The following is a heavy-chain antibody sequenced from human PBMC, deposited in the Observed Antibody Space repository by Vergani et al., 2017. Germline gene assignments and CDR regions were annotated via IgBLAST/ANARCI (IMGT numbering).Heavy chain of an antibody. V-gene: IGHV3-13*01. CDR1: GFTFSSYD. CDR2: IGTAGDT. CDR3: ARAVSTTVGDPPGY. D-gene: IGHD4-23*01. J-gene: IGHJ6*04. Sequence: EVQLVESGGGLVQPGGSLRLSCAASGFTFSSYDMHWVRQATGKGLEWVSAIGTAGDTYYPGSVKGRFTISRENAKNSLYLQMNSLRAGDTAIYYCARAVSTTVGDPPGYWGKGTTVTVSS.